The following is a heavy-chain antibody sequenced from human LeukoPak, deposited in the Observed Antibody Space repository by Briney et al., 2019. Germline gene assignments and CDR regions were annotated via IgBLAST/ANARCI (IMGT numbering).Heavy chain of an antibody. CDR3: ARGGAARLHFQN. V-gene: IGHV4-59*01. Sequence: SETLSLTCTVSGGSISTYYWNWIRQPPGKGLEWIGYISHGGSTNYNPSLQSRVTISVDTSKNQFSLNLNSVTAADTAVYYCARGGAARLHFQNWGQGTLVTVSS. D-gene: IGHD6-6*01. CDR1: GGSISTYY. J-gene: IGHJ1*01. CDR2: ISHGGST.